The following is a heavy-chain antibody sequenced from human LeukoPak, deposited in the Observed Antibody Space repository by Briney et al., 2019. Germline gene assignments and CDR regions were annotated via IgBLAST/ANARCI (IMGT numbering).Heavy chain of an antibody. V-gene: IGHV3-15*01. J-gene: IGHJ4*02. Sequence: GGSLRLSCAASGFTFSNARMSWVRQAPGKGLEWVGRIKSKTDDETTDYAAPVKGRFTISRDDSKNTLYLQMNSLKTEDTAVYYCTTEEWSYNFDYWGQGTLVTVSS. CDR2: IKSKTDDETT. CDR1: GFTFSNAR. D-gene: IGHD3-3*01. CDR3: TTEEWSYNFDY.